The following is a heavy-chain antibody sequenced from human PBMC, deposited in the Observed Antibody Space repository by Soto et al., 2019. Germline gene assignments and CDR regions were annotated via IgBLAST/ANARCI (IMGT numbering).Heavy chain of an antibody. CDR3: ARGDRGAFDL. CDR2: IHSDGSST. J-gene: IGHJ3*01. D-gene: IGHD2-21*01. Sequence: PGGSLRLSCAASGFTFSYYLMHWVRQAPGQGLVWVSRIHSDGSSTTYADSVKGRFTISRDNAKNTLYLQMNSLRVEDTAVYYCARGDRGAFDLWGQGTMVTVSS. CDR1: GFTFSYYL. V-gene: IGHV3-74*01.